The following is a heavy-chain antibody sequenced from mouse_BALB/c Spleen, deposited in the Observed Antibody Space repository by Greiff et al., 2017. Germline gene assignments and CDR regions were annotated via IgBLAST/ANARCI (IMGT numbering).Heavy chain of an antibody. CDR2: INPSNGRT. CDR1: GYTFTSYW. Sequence: QVQLQQPGAELVKPGASVKLSCKASGYTFTSYWMPWVKQRPGQGLEWIGEINPSNGRTNYNEKFKSKATLTVDKSSSTAYMQLSSLTSEDSAFYYGARTITTATYGAMDYWGQGTSVTVSS. V-gene: IGHV1S81*02. J-gene: IGHJ4*01. CDR3: ARTITTATYGAMDY. D-gene: IGHD1-2*01.